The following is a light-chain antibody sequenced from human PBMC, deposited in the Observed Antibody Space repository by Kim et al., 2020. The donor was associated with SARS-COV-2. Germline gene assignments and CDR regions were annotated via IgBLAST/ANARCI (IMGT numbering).Light chain of an antibody. V-gene: IGKV4-1*01. Sequence: DIVMTQSPDSLAVSLGERATINCKSSQSVLYNSNNKNFLAWYQQKPGQPPKLLVYWASTRESGVPDRFSGSGSGTDFTLTISSLQADDVARYYCQQYYTTPYTFGQGTKLE. CDR3: QQYYTTPYT. J-gene: IGKJ2*01. CDR2: WAS. CDR1: QSVLYNSNNKNF.